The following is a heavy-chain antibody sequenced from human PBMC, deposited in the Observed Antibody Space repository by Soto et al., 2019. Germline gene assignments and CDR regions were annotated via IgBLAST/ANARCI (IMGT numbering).Heavy chain of an antibody. CDR2: INHSGST. V-gene: IGHV4-34*01. CDR1: GRSFSGYY. J-gene: IGHJ4*02. Sequence: QVQLQQWGAGLLRPSEALSLTCAVYGRSFSGYYWSWIRQPPGKGLEWIGEINHSGSTTYNPSLKSRVTISVDTSNNHFYLKLSSVTAADTAVYYCSRSYGGNSGTFDFWGQGTLVTVSS. CDR3: SRSYGGNSGTFDF. D-gene: IGHD4-17*01.